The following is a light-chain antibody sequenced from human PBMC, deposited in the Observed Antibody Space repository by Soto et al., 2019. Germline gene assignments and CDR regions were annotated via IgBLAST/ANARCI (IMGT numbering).Light chain of an antibody. J-gene: IGLJ1*01. CDR2: EGT. Sequence: QSALTQPASVSGSPGQSITIPCTGTSGDVGSYNLVSWFQQHPGKVPKLIIYEGTKRPSGVSDRFSGSKSGNTASLTISGLQAEDEADYYCYSYAGDYXYVFGPGTNV. CDR3: YSYAGDYXYV. V-gene: IGLV2-23*01. CDR1: SGDVGSYNL.